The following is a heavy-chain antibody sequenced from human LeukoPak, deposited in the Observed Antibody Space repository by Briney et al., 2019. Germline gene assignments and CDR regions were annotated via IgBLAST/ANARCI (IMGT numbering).Heavy chain of an antibody. CDR3: ARDRGSKRVAYCGGDCYIGYFDL. CDR1: GYTFTNYY. CDR2: INPSGGST. V-gene: IGHV1-46*01. Sequence: ASVTVSFKASGYTFTNYYMHWVRQAPGQGLEWMGIINPSGGSTSYAQKFQGRVTMTRDTSTSTVYMELSSLRSEDTAVYYCARDRGSKRVAYCGGDCYIGYFDLWGRGTLVTVSS. D-gene: IGHD2-21*02. J-gene: IGHJ2*01.